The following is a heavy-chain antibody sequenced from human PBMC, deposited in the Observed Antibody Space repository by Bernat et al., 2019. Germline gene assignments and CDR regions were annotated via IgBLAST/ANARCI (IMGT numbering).Heavy chain of an antibody. CDR3: ARDRHAPIAALDY. CDR2: ISYDGSNK. V-gene: IGHV3-30*01. CDR1: GFTFSSYA. J-gene: IGHJ4*02. Sequence: QVQLVESGGGLVQPGRSLRLSCAASGFTFSSYAMHWVRQAPGKGLEWVAVISYDGSNKYYADSVKGRFTISRDNSKNTLYLQMNSLRAEDTAVYYCARDRHAPIAALDYWGQGTLVTVSS. D-gene: IGHD6-25*01.